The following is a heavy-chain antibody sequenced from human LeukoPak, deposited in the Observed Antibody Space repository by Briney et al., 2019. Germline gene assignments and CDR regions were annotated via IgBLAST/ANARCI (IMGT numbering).Heavy chain of an antibody. Sequence: SETLSLTCAVYGGSFSGYYWSWIRQPPGKGLEWIGEINHSGSTNYNPSLKSRVTISVDTSKNQFSLKLSSVTAADTAVYYCARQRFSGWSDYWGQGTLVTVSS. V-gene: IGHV4-34*01. CDR2: INHSGST. CDR1: GGSFSGYY. D-gene: IGHD6-19*01. J-gene: IGHJ4*02. CDR3: ARQRFSGWSDY.